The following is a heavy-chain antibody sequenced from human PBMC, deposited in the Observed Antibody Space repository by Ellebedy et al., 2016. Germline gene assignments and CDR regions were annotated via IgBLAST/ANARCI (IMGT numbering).Heavy chain of an antibody. CDR1: GYTFTSYG. Sequence: ASVKVSCKASGYTFTSYGISWVRQAPGQGLEWVGWISAYNGNTNYAQKLQGRVTMTTDTSTSTAYMELRSLRSDDTAVYYCARDNSSGWYRALHYWGQGTLVTVSS. CDR2: ISAYNGNT. V-gene: IGHV1-18*01. J-gene: IGHJ4*02. CDR3: ARDNSSGWYRALHY. D-gene: IGHD6-19*01.